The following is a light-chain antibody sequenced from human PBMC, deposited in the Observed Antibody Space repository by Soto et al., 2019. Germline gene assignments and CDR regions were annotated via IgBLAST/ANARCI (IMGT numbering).Light chain of an antibody. CDR1: QSISSN. Sequence: EIVVTQSPDILSVSPWERATLSCRVSQSISSNLAWYQQKPGQAPRVLIYDASIRATGIPDRVSGSGSGTDVTLTISRLEPADSAVYDCQQYDSSPLTFGGGTKVDIK. V-gene: IGKV3-20*01. CDR3: QQYDSSPLT. CDR2: DAS. J-gene: IGKJ4*01.